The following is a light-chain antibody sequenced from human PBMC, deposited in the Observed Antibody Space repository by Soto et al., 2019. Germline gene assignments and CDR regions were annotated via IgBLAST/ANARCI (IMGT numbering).Light chain of an antibody. Sequence: QSALTQPPSASGSLGQSVTFSCSGTSKDVGRDNYVSWYQQHAGQTPKVIIYDVFQRPSGVPDRFSGSKSGTTAYLTVSNLQSEDEAEYFCSSYGGRNNFVVFGGGTKLTVL. V-gene: IGLV2-8*01. CDR3: SSYGGRNNFVV. CDR1: SKDVGRDNY. J-gene: IGLJ2*01. CDR2: DVF.